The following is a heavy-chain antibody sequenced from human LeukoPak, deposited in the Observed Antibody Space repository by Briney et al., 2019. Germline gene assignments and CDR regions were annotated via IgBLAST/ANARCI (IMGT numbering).Heavy chain of an antibody. D-gene: IGHD2-8*01. CDR3: ARGYYCTHGVCYGGDFDN. J-gene: IGHJ4*02. V-gene: IGHV1-18*01. Sequence: ASVKVSCKASGYTFTSYGISWVRQAPGQGLEWMGWISAYNGSTNYAQKFQGRVTMTTDTSTTTAYMELRSLRSDDTAVYYCARGYYCTHGVCYGGDFDNWGQGTLVTVSS. CDR2: ISAYNGST. CDR1: GYTFTSYG.